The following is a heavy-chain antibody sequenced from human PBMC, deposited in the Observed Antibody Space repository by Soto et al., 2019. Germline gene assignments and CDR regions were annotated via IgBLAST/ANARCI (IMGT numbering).Heavy chain of an antibody. CDR1: GYTFTTYC. Sequence: ASVKVSCKASGYTFTTYCISWVRQAPGQGLEWMGWISAYNGNTNYAQKLQGRVTMTTDTSTSTAYMELRSLRSDDTAVYYCARDGPVNGAFDIWGQGTMVNVSS. CDR3: ARDGPVNGAFDI. CDR2: ISAYNGNT. D-gene: IGHD4-17*01. J-gene: IGHJ3*02. V-gene: IGHV1-18*01.